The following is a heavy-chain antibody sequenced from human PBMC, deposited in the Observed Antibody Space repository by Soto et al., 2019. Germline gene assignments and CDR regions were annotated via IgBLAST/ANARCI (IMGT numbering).Heavy chain of an antibody. V-gene: IGHV3-13*01. CDR3: TRKTPPTGMEV. CDR1: GFTLSSYD. Sequence: EVQLVESGGGLVQPGGSLRLSCAASGFTLSSYDIHWVRQATGEGLAWVSGIGSGGDTHYADSVKGRFIISREDGKTSLYLXMNNLRXGDXXVYXCTRKTPPTGMEVWGQGATVTVSS. CDR2: IGSGGDT. D-gene: IGHD3-9*01. J-gene: IGHJ6*02.